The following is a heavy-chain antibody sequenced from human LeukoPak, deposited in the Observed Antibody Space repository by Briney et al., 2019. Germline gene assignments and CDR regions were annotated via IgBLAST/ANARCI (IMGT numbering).Heavy chain of an antibody. D-gene: IGHD1-26*01. V-gene: IGHV1-8*01. J-gene: IGHJ4*02. CDR3: ARADVRSGSYR. CDR2: MNPNSGNT. Sequence: ASLKVSCKASGYTCTSYDNNWVRQATGQGLEWMGWMNPNSGNTGYTQRFQGRVTMTRNTSISTAYMELSSLRSEDTAVYYCARADVRSGSYRWGQGTLVTVSS. CDR1: GYTCTSYD.